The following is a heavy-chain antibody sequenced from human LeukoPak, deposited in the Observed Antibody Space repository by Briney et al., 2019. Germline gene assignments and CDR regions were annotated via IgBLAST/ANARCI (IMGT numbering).Heavy chain of an antibody. D-gene: IGHD6-19*01. CDR3: AREAIAVAGTGIDY. CDR2: VSYIGST. J-gene: IGHJ4*02. Sequence: SETLSLTCSVSGGSISSFYWSWVRQPPGKGLEWIGYVSYIGSTSYNPSLKSRVTISVDTSKNQFSLKLSSVTAADTAVYYCAREAIAVAGTGIDYWGQGTLVTVSS. CDR1: GGSISSFY. V-gene: IGHV4-59*01.